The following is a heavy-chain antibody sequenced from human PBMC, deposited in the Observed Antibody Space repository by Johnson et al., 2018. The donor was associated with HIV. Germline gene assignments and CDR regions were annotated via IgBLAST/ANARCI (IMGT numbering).Heavy chain of an antibody. CDR3: ARNGLIPAAKGVAFDI. CDR2: ISWNSASI. D-gene: IGHD2-2*01. CDR1: GFTFDDYA. Sequence: VQLVESGGGLVQPGRSLRLSCAASGFTFDDYAMHWVRLAPGKGLEWVSGISWNSASIGYADSVKGRFTISRDNAKNSLYLQMNSLRAEDTALYYCARNGLIPAAKGVAFDIWGQGTTVTVSS. V-gene: IGHV3-9*01. J-gene: IGHJ3*02.